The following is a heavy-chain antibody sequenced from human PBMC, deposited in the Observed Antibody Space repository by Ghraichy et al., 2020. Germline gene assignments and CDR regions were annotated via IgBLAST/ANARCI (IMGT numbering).Heavy chain of an antibody. D-gene: IGHD3-22*01. CDR1: GGSISSDY. CDR2: VHYGGST. Sequence: SETLSLTCTVSGGSISSDYWSWLRQPPGKGLEWIGYVHYGGSTNVSPTLKSRVTMSVDTSNNQLSLMLRSVTVADTALYYCAGGHFDSRGYSNALDIWGRGTMVTVSS. CDR3: AGGHFDSRGYSNALDI. J-gene: IGHJ3*02. V-gene: IGHV4-59*01.